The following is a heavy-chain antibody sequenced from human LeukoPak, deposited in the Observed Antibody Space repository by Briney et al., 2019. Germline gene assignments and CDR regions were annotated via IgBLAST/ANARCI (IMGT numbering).Heavy chain of an antibody. CDR2: IRYDGSNK. CDR3: AKPLPEDTLWFGEPVSNYFDY. CDR1: GFTFSSYG. Sequence: AGGSLRLSCAASGFTFSSYGMHWVRQAPGKGLEWVAFIRYDGSNKYYADSVKGRFTISRDNSKNTLYLQMNSLRAEDTAVYYCAKPLPEDTLWFGEPVSNYFDYWGQGTLVTVSS. J-gene: IGHJ4*02. D-gene: IGHD3-10*01. V-gene: IGHV3-30*02.